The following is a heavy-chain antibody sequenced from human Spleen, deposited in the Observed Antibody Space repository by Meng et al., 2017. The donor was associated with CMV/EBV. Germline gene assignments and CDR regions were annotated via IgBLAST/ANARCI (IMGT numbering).Heavy chain of an antibody. Sequence: GESLKISCAASGFSFSDYWMSWVRQAPGKGLEWVANIKQDGSEKYYVDSVKGRFTISRDNAKNSLYLQMNSLRAEDTAVYYCARVGYCSSTSCYKWWDYWGQGTLVTVSS. CDR2: IKQDGSEK. CDR1: GFSFSDYW. D-gene: IGHD2-2*02. V-gene: IGHV3-7*01. J-gene: IGHJ4*02. CDR3: ARVGYCSSTSCYKWWDY.